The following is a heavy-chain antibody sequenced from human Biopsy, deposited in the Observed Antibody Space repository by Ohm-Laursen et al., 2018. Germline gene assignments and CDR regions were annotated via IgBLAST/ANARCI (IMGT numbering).Heavy chain of an antibody. CDR2: ISYTGGI. J-gene: IGHJ4*02. V-gene: IGHV4-59*01. CDR3: ARMPHFDY. Sequence: SETLSLTWTVSGGSISGYHWSWIRKSPGEGLEWLVYISYTGGITSNPSLNRRATMSLDTSKNQFSLKLIYVTAADTAVYYCARMPHFDYWGQGILVTVSS. D-gene: IGHD2-2*01. CDR1: GGSISGYH.